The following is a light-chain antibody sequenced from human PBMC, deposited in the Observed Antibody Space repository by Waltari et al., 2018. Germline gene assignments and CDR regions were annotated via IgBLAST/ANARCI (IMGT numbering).Light chain of an antibody. CDR3: EAWDDSLDGWV. V-gene: IGLV1-36*01. J-gene: IGLJ3*02. CDR1: YSHIGTHG. Sequence: QSVLTQPPSVSAAPRPRVTISCSGSYSHIGTHGANWYQLVPGKTPRLVIYYDDLVPSGVSERFSGSRSGTSASRAIRGLQPEDEAEYFCEAWDDSLDGWVFGGGTKLTVL. CDR2: YDD.